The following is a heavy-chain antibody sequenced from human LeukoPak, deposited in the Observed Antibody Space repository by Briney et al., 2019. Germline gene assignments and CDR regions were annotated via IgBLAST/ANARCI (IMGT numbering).Heavy chain of an antibody. J-gene: IGHJ5*02. CDR3: AKNLWFGELSFWFDP. CDR2: INPNSGGT. CDR1: GYTFTGYC. D-gene: IGHD3-10*01. Sequence: GASVKVSCKASGYTFTGYCMHWVRQAPGQGLEWMGWINPNSGGTNYAQKFQGRVTMTRDTSISTAYMELSRLRTDDTAVYYCAKNLWFGELSFWFDPWGQGTLVTVSS. V-gene: IGHV1-2*02.